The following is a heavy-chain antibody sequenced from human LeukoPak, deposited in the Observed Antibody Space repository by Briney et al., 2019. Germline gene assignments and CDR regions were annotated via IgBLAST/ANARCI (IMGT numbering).Heavy chain of an antibody. CDR3: AHYGDYRFMYYFDY. CDR2: IYWNNDN. D-gene: IGHD4-17*01. J-gene: IGHJ4*02. V-gene: IGHV2-5*01. CDR1: GFSLTTSGVG. Sequence: SGPTPVNPTQTLTQTCSFSGFSLTTSGVGVGWIRQSPGKALEWLALIYWNNDNRYSPSLKTRLTITKDTSENQVVLTMTEMDPVDTATYYCAHYGDYRFMYYFDYWGQGTLVTVSS.